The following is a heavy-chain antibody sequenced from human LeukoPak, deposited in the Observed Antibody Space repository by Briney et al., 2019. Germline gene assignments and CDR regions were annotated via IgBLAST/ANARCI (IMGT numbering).Heavy chain of an antibody. CDR2: IYYSGST. CDR1: GGSISSYY. CDR3: ARENYDSSGYSYTPLGAFDI. D-gene: IGHD3-22*01. J-gene: IGHJ3*02. V-gene: IGHV4-59*12. Sequence: PSETLSLTCTVSGGSISSYYWSWIRQPPGKGLEWIGYIYYSGSTYYNPSLKSRVTISVDTSKNQFSLKLSSVTAADTAVYYCARENYDSSGYSYTPLGAFDIWGQGTMVTVSS.